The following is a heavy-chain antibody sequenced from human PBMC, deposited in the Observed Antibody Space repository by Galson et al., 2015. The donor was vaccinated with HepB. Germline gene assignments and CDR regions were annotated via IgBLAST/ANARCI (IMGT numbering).Heavy chain of an antibody. J-gene: IGHJ4*02. V-gene: IGHV1-69*13. CDR3: ARGGQQPTHFDY. Sequence: SVKVSCKASGGTFSSYAISWVRQAPGQGLEWMGGIIPIFGTANYAQKFQGRVTITADESTSTAYMELSSLRSEDTAVYYCARGGQQPTHFDYWGQGTLVTVSS. D-gene: IGHD6-13*01. CDR1: GGTFSSYA. CDR2: IIPIFGTA.